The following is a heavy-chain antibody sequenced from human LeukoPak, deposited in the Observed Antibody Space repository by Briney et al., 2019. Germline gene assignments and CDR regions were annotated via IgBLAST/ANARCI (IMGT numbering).Heavy chain of an antibody. Sequence: SGTLSLTCGVSGGFIINGKWWSWVRQPPGKGLEWIGEISHSGSPNYNPSLKGRLTISVDTAKNQFSLNLKSMTAADTAVYYCGRHDPVDYWGQGTLATVSS. V-gene: IGHV4-4*02. CDR1: GGFIINGKW. CDR3: GRHDPVDY. CDR2: ISHSGSP. J-gene: IGHJ4*02.